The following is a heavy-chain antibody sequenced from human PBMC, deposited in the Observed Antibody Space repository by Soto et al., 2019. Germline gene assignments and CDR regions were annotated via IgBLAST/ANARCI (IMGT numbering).Heavy chain of an antibody. D-gene: IGHD5-12*01. CDR3: ARDQGYTGYETDWLDP. CDR1: GDSMSSYY. CDR2: IYTTGTT. Sequence: SETLSLTCTVSGDSMSSYYWSWIRQPAGRGLEWIGHIYTTGTTYFNPSLKSRVTMSLDTSKNQFSLRLRSVTAADTAVYYCARDQGYTGYETDWLDPWGQGTLVTVYS. J-gene: IGHJ5*02. V-gene: IGHV4-4*07.